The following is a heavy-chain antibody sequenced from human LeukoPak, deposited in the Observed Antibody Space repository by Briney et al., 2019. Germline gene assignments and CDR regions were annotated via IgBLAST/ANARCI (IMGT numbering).Heavy chain of an antibody. J-gene: IGHJ3*02. V-gene: IGHV1-2*04. D-gene: IGHD4-17*01. CDR3: SRAGWERDGDKDAFDI. CDR1: GYTFTRYY. CDR2: INPNSGWT. Sequence: ASVKVSCQASGYTFTRYYMHWVRQAPGQGLDWMGGINPNSGWTNYPQKFEGWVTMTRDTYISTAYIELSRLKSDDTDADYCSRAGWERDGDKDAFDIWGQGTMVTVSS.